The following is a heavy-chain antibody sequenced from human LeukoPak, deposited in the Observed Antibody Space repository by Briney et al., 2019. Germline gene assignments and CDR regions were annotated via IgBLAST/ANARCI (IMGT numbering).Heavy chain of an antibody. Sequence: GGSLRVSCAASGFTFSSYGMHWVRQAPGKGLEWVAVIWYDGSNKYYADSVKGRFTISRDNSKNTLYLQMNSLRAEDTAVYYCAKDGRRLGYCSSTSCYLPDYWGQGTLVTVSS. J-gene: IGHJ4*02. D-gene: IGHD2-2*01. CDR2: IWYDGSNK. CDR1: GFTFSSYG. V-gene: IGHV3-33*06. CDR3: AKDGRRLGYCSSTSCYLPDY.